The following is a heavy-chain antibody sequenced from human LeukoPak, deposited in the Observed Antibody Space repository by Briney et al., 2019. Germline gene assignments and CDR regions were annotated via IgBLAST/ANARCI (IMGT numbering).Heavy chain of an antibody. D-gene: IGHD6-13*01. CDR2: INPNSGGT. V-gene: IGHV1-2*02. CDR3: ARGFSSWYPSPYYLEY. J-gene: IGHJ4*02. Sequence: GASVKVSCKASGYTFTGYYMHWVRQVPGQALEWRGWINPNSGGTNYAQKFQGRVTMTRDTSITTAYMELSRLRSDDTAVYYCARGFSSWYPSPYYLEYCGQGTPVTVSS. CDR1: GYTFTGYY.